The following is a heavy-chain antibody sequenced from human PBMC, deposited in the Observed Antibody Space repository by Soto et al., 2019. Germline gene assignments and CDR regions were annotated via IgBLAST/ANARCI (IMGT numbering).Heavy chain of an antibody. Sequence: GGSLRLSCAASGFTFSSYAMHWVRQAPGKGLEWVAVISYDGSNKYYADSVKGRFTISRDNSKNTLYLQMNSLRAEDTAVYYCARAGYSYGYFDYWGQGTLVTVSS. D-gene: IGHD5-18*01. J-gene: IGHJ4*02. CDR1: GFTFSSYA. CDR3: ARAGYSYGYFDY. V-gene: IGHV3-30-3*01. CDR2: ISYDGSNK.